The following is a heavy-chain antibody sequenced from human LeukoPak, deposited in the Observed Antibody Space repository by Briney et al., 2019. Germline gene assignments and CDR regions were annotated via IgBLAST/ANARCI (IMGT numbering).Heavy chain of an antibody. V-gene: IGHV3-21*01. J-gene: IGHJ4*02. Sequence: GGSLRLSCAASGFTFSSYSMSWVRQAPGKGLEWVSSISGGSSYIYYADSVKGRFTISRDNAKNSLYLQMNSLTAEDTAVYYCARKEVFCSSTSCYRAEFDYWGQGTLVTVSS. CDR2: ISGGSSYI. CDR3: ARKEVFCSSTSCYRAEFDY. D-gene: IGHD2-2*02. CDR1: GFTFSSYS.